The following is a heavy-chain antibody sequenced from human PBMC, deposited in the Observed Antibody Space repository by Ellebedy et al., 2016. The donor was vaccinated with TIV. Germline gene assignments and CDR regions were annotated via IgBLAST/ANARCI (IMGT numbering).Heavy chain of an antibody. CDR3: ARGSASGWYDY. Sequence: AASVKVSCKASGYTFTGYYMHWVRQAPGQGLEWMGWINPNSGGTKYVQKFQGRVTMTRDTSISTAYMEPSRLRSDDTAVYYCARGSASGWYDYWGQGTLVTVSS. D-gene: IGHD6-19*01. CDR1: GYTFTGYY. V-gene: IGHV1-2*02. CDR2: INPNSGGT. J-gene: IGHJ4*02.